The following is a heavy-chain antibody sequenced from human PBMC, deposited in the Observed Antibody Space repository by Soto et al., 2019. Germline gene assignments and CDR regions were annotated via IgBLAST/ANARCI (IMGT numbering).Heavy chain of an antibody. V-gene: IGHV1-8*01. CDR3: ARKRELRNSNYYSYMDV. J-gene: IGHJ6*03. CDR2: MNPNSGNT. CDR1: GYTFTSYD. Sequence: ASVKVSCKASGYTFTSYDINWVRQATGQGLEWMGWMNPNSGNTGYAQKFQGRVTMTRDTSISTAYMELSSLRSEDTAVYYCARKRELRNSNYYSYMDVGGKGTTVTVPS. D-gene: IGHD1-7*01.